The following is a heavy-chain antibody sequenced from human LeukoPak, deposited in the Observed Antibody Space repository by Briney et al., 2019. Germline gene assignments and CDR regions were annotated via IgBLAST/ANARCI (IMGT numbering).Heavy chain of an antibody. CDR1: GGSIGNSRYY. Sequence: SETLSLTCTVSGGSIGNSRYYWGWIRQPPGKGLEWIGSIYYSGTTYHNPSLKSRLTISVDTTKNQFSVRLSSVTAADTAVYYCAGIYDTPRGFWGRGTLVTVSS. CDR2: IYYSGTT. V-gene: IGHV4-39*01. CDR3: AGIYDTPRGF. J-gene: IGHJ4*02. D-gene: IGHD3-22*01.